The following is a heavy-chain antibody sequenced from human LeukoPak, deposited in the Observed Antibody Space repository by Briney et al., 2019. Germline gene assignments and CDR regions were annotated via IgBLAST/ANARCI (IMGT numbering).Heavy chain of an antibody. V-gene: IGHV3-23*01. CDR1: GFTFSSYG. D-gene: IGHD6-13*01. CDR2: ISGSGGST. Sequence: PGGSLRLSCAASGFTFSSYGMSWVRQAPGKGLEWVSAISGSGGSTYYADSVKGRFTISRDNSKNTLYLQMNSLRAEDTAVYYCAKEGSEAAAGSYYYYMDVWGKGTTVTVSS. CDR3: AKEGSEAAAGSYYYYMDV. J-gene: IGHJ6*03.